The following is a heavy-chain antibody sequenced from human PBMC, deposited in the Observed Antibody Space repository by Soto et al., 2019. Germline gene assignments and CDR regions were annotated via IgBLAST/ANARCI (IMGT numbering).Heavy chain of an antibody. CDR1: GGSISSGDYY. D-gene: IGHD2-2*01. J-gene: IGHJ4*02. CDR3: ASEPLGYCSSTRCYASD. Sequence: PSETLSLTCTVSGGSISSGDYYWSWIRQPPGKGLEWIGYIYYSGSTYYNPSLKSRVTISVDTSKNQFSLKLSSVTAADTAVYYCASEPLGYCSSTRCYASDWGQGTLVTVSS. V-gene: IGHV4-30-4*01. CDR2: IYYSGST.